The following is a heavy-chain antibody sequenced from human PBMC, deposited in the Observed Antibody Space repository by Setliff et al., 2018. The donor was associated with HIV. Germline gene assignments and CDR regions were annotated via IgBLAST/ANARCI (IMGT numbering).Heavy chain of an antibody. CDR2: INQSGSP. D-gene: IGHD3-10*01. Sequence: PSETLSLTCTVYGGSLSGFYWSWIRQSPEKGLEWIGEINQSGSPNNNPSLKSRVTISVDTSKTQLSLKLSSVTAADTAVYYCARVQFGAPISMVRGIITEPRYFYYMDVWGKGTTVTVSS. CDR1: GGSLSGFY. CDR3: ARVQFGAPISMVRGIITEPRYFYYMDV. J-gene: IGHJ6*03. V-gene: IGHV4-34*01.